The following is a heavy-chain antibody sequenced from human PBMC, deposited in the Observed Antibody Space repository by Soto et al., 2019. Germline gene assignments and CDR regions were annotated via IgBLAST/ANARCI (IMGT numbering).Heavy chain of an antibody. V-gene: IGHV4-59*01. CDR3: ARYGSGSSIFDY. J-gene: IGHJ4*02. D-gene: IGHD3-10*01. CDR2: IYYSGST. CDR1: GGSISSYY. Sequence: PSETLSLTCTVSGGSISSYYWSWIRQPPGKGLEWIGYIYYSGSTNYNPSLKSRVTISVDTSKNQFSLKLSSVTAADTAVYYCARYGSGSSIFDYWGQGTLVTVSS.